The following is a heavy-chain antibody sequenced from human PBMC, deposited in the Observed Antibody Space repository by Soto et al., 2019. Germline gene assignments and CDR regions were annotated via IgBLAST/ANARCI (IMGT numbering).Heavy chain of an antibody. J-gene: IGHJ4*02. V-gene: IGHV4-31*03. D-gene: IGHD5-18*01. CDR1: GGSISSGGYY. CDR2: IYYRGST. CDR3: ARGLHAVDY. Sequence: QVQLRESGPGLVKPSQTLSLTCTVSGGSISSGGYYWSWIRQHPGKGLEWIGYIYYRGSTYYNPSLKSRVTISGDPSQNHYSLRLISVTAADAALYYCARGLHAVDYWGQGTLVIVSS.